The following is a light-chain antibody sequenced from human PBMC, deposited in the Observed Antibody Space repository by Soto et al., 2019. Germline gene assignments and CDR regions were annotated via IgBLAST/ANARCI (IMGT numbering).Light chain of an antibody. CDR2: GAS. V-gene: IGKV3-15*01. J-gene: IGKJ2*01. CDR3: QQYNNWYT. CDR1: QSVSSN. Sequence: EIVMTQSPATLSVSPGERATLSCRASQSVSSNLAWYQQKPGQAPRLLIYGASTRATGIPARFSGSGSGTDFTLTISSLQSEDFVVYYCQQYNNWYTFGQGTKLEIK.